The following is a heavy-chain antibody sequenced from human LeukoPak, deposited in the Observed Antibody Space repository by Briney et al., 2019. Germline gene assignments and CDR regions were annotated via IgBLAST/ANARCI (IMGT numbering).Heavy chain of an antibody. CDR2: ISYDGSNK. Sequence: GGSLRLSCATSGFTFSSYAMHWVRQAPGKGLEWVAVISYDGSNKYYADSVKGRFTISRDNSKNTLYLQMNSLSAEDTAVYYCARESDGFYFDYWGQGTLVTVSS. V-gene: IGHV3-30-3*01. CDR1: GFTFSSYA. J-gene: IGHJ4*02. CDR3: ARESDGFYFDY. D-gene: IGHD2-21*02.